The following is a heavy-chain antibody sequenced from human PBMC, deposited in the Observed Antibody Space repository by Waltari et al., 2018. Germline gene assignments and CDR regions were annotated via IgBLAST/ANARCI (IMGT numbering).Heavy chain of an antibody. CDR3: AKGNYYDSSGYFDFDY. CDR2: ISWDGGST. Sequence: EVQLVESGGVVVQPGGSLRLSCAAAGFTCDEYVMSWVRQAPGEGLEWVSLISWDGGSTYYADSVKGRFTISRDNSKNSLYLQMNSLRAEDTALYYCAKGNYYDSSGYFDFDYWGQGTLVTVSS. V-gene: IGHV3-43D*04. CDR1: GFTCDEYV. J-gene: IGHJ4*02. D-gene: IGHD3-22*01.